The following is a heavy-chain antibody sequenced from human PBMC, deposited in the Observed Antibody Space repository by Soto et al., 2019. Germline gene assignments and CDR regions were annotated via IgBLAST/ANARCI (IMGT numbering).Heavy chain of an antibody. V-gene: IGHV4-34*01. CDR2: INYSGRT. J-gene: IGHJ4*02. Sequence: QVQLQQWGAGLLKPSETLSLTCAVHGGSFSDYYWSWIRQPPGKGLEGIGEINYSGRTNYNPSLKSRVTISVDTSKNQFSLKLSSMTAADTAVYYCARTGHLSDYWGQGISVTVSS. CDR3: ARTGHLSDY. CDR1: GGSFSDYY.